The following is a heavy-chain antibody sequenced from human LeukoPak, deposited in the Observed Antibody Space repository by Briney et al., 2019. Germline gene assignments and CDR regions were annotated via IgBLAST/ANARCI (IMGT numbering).Heavy chain of an antibody. CDR2: FDPEDGET. CDR1: GYTLTELS. CDR3: ARGAYDFWSGYTYGMDV. V-gene: IGHV1-24*01. J-gene: IGHJ6*02. D-gene: IGHD3-3*01. Sequence: ASVKVSCKVSGYTLTELSIHWVRQAPGKGLEWMGGFDPEDGETIYAQKFQGRVTMTEDTSTDTAYMELSSLRSEDTAVYYCARGAYDFWSGYTYGMDVWGQGTTVTVSS.